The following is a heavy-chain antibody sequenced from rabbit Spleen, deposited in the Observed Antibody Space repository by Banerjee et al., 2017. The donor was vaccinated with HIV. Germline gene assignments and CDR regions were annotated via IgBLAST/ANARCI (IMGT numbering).Heavy chain of an antibody. D-gene: IGHD4-2*01. CDR2: INAATGKP. J-gene: IGHJ4*01. CDR3: ARDSGSNAYIDVYFNL. Sequence: QEQLVESGGGLVKPEGSLTLTCKASGFSFSDRDVMCWVRQAPGKGLEWIACINAATGKPVYATWAKGRFTISRTSSTTVTLRMTSLTAADRAAYFCARDSGSNAYIDVYFNLWGQGTLVTVS. CDR1: GFSFSDRDV. V-gene: IGHV1S45*01.